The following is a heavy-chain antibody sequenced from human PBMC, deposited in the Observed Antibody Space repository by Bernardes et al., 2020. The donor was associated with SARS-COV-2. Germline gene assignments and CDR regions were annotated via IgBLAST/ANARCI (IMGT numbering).Heavy chain of an antibody. J-gene: IGHJ4*02. CDR2: INWNSASI. CDR3: AKGLGLLNYHGSGSLFAI. V-gene: IGHV3-9*01. D-gene: IGHD3-10*01. Sequence: SLRLSCAASGFTFDDYAIHWVRQAPGKGLEWVSSINWNSASIAYADSVKGRFTISRDNAKNSLYLQMNSLRAEDTAFYYCAKGLGLLNYHGSGSLFAIWGQGTLVTVSS. CDR1: GFTFDDYA.